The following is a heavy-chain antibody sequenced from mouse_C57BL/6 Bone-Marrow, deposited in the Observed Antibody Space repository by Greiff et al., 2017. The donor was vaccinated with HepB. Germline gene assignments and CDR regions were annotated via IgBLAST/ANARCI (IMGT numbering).Heavy chain of an antibody. J-gene: IGHJ2*01. CDR2: IHPNSGST. Sequence: VQLQQPGAELVKPGASVKLSCKASGYTFTSYCMHWVKQSPGQGLEWIGMIHPNSGSTNYNEKFKSKATLTVYKSYSPAYMHLRSLSSEDSAVYYSARSPHFDYWGQGTTLTVSS. CDR3: ARSPHFDY. CDR1: GYTFTSYC. V-gene: IGHV1-64*01.